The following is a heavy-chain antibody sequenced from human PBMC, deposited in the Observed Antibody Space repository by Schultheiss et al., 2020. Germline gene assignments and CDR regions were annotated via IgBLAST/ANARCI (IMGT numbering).Heavy chain of an antibody. V-gene: IGHV3-30-3*01. CDR2: ISYDGSNK. D-gene: IGHD3-10*01. Sequence: GGSLRLSCAASGFTFSSYAMHWVRQAPGKGLEWVAVISYDGSNKYYADSVKGRFTISRDNSKNTLYLQMNSLRAEDTAVYYCARDRPNYYGSGSYLSLYGGMDVWGQGTTVTVSS. CDR3: ARDRPNYYGSGSYLSLYGGMDV. CDR1: GFTFSSYA. J-gene: IGHJ6*02.